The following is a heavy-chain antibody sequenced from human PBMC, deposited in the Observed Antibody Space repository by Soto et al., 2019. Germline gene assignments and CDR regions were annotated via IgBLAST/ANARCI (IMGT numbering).Heavy chain of an antibody. V-gene: IGHV3-33*01. CDR3: ARAAVDTAMVLYYYGMDV. CDR1: GFTFSSYG. D-gene: IGHD5-18*01. J-gene: IGHJ6*02. CDR2: IWYDGSNK. Sequence: ESVGGVVQPGKSLRLSCAASGFTFSSYGMHWVRQAPGKGLEWVAVIWYDGSNKYYADSVKGRFTISRDNSKNTLYLQMNSLRAEDTAVYYCARAAVDTAMVLYYYGMDVWGQGTTVTVSS.